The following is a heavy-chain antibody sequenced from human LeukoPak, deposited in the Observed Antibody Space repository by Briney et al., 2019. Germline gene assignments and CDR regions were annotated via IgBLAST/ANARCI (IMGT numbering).Heavy chain of an antibody. D-gene: IGHD6-19*01. CDR3: ARDQWLDY. CDR2: IGTSGNTI. J-gene: IGHJ4*02. V-gene: IGHV3-48*01. Sequence: GGSLRLSCAASGFTFSGYIMNWVRQALGKGLEWVSFIGTSGNTIYYADSVKGRFTVSRDNAKNSLYLQMNSLRAEDTAVYYCARDQWLDYWGQGTLVTVSS. CDR1: GFTFSGYI.